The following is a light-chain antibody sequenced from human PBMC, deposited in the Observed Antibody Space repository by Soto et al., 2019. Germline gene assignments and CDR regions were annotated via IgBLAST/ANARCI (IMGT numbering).Light chain of an antibody. J-gene: IGLJ2*01. CDR1: SSDVGGYNY. Sequence: QSALTQPASVSGSPGQSITISCTGTSSDVGGYNYVSWYQQHPGKAPKLMIYDVGNRPSGVSNRFSGSKSGNTASLTISGLQAEDEADYYCSSYTSSSTQVFGGGTKPTVL. CDR2: DVG. V-gene: IGLV2-14*01. CDR3: SSYTSSSTQV.